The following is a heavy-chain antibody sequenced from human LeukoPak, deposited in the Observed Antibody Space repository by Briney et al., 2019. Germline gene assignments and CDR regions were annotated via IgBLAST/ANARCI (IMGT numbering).Heavy chain of an antibody. J-gene: IGHJ4*02. CDR1: GGTFSSYE. CDR3: ASGTTDIVVVPATLRNYYFDY. D-gene: IGHD2-2*01. CDR2: IIPIFGTA. V-gene: IGHV1-69*06. Sequence: SVKVSCKASGGTFSSYEISWVRQAPAPGIEWMGGIIPIFGTAKYAQKFQGRVTITADKSTSTAYMELSSLRSEDTAVYYCASGTTDIVVVPATLRNYYFDYWGQGTLVTVSS.